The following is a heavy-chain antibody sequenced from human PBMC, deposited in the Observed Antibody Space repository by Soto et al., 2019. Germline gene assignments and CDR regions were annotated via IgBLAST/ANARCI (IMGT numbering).Heavy chain of an antibody. Sequence: LQSGGGVVQPGESLRLSCAASGSSLRDHAFSWVRQAPGGGLEWVSGISGSEDRTNYADFVRGRFIISKDRAKNTLYLDMSGLRVDDTAVYFCGRTYTGGWGQGTLVTVAS. CDR1: GSSLRDHA. CDR2: ISGSEDRT. J-gene: IGHJ4*02. CDR3: GRTYTGG. D-gene: IGHD3-10*01. V-gene: IGHV3-23*01.